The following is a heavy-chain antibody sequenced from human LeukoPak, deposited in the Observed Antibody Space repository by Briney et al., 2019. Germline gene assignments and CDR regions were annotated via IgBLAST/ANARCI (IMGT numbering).Heavy chain of an antibody. CDR3: ARDIKGGATHYYGMDV. J-gene: IGHJ6*02. D-gene: IGHD1-26*01. Sequence: GGSLRLSCAASGFTFSSYSMNWVRQAPGKGLEWVSSISSSSSYIYYADSVKGRFTISRDNAKNSLYLQMNSLRAEDTAVYYCARDIKGGATHYYGMDVWGQGTTVTVSS. CDR2: ISSSSSYI. CDR1: GFTFSSYS. V-gene: IGHV3-21*01.